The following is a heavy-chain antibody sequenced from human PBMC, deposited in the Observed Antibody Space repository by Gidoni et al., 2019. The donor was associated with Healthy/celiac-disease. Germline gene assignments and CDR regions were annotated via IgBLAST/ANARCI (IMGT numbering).Heavy chain of an antibody. CDR3: ARDLGSSWLDY. D-gene: IGHD6-13*01. Sequence: LEWVSVIYSGGSTYYADSVKGRFTISRDNSKNTLYLQMNSLSAEDTAVYYCARDLGSSWLDYWGQGTLVTVSS. J-gene: IGHJ4*02. V-gene: IGHV3-53*01. CDR2: IYSGGST.